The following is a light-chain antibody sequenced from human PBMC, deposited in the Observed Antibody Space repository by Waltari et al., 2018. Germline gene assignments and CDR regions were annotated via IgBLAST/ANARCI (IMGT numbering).Light chain of an antibody. CDR1: QSVLYTSHNKNY. V-gene: IGKV4-1*01. CDR3: QQYFTSPSLT. Sequence: DIVMTQSPDTLTVSLGERATINCKTSQSVLYTSHNKNYLGWYQQKPGQPPKLLIYWASTRDSGVPDRFIGSGSGTDFTLTINSLQAEDVAVYYCQQYFTSPSLTFGGGTKVEI. CDR2: WAS. J-gene: IGKJ4*01.